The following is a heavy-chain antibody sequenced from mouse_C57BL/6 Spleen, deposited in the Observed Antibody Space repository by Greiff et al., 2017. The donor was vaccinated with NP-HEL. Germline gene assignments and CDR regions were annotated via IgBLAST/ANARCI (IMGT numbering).Heavy chain of an antibody. J-gene: IGHJ2*01. V-gene: IGHV1-81*01. Sequence: QVQLQQSGAELARPGASVKLSCKASGYTFTSYGISWVKQRTGQGLEWTGEIYPRSGNTYYNEKFKGKATLTADKSSSTAYMELRSLTSEDSAVYFCARDYGELGYFDYWGQGTTLTVSS. CDR1: GYTFTSYG. CDR3: ARDYGELGYFDY. CDR2: IYPRSGNT. D-gene: IGHD1-1*01.